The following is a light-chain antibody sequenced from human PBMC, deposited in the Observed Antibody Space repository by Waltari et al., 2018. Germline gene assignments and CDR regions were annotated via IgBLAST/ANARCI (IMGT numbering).Light chain of an antibody. Sequence: EIVMTQSPGTLSVSPGDRATLSCRASQSVSSHLAWYQQKPGQAPRLLIYGASTRATGIPSRFSGSGSGTEFTLTISSLQPEDFATYYCQQLNSYPVTFGQGTKLEIK. V-gene: IGKV3-15*01. CDR1: QSVSSH. J-gene: IGKJ2*01. CDR2: GAS. CDR3: QQLNSYPVT.